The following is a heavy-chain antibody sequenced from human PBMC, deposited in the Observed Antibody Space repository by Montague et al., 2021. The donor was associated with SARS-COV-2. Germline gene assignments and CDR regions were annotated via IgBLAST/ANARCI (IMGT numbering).Heavy chain of an antibody. CDR3: ARGGYYDNTGYYSDYYYNMDV. V-gene: IGHV4-59*01. D-gene: IGHD3-22*01. J-gene: IGHJ6*02. Sequence: SETLSLTCTVSGGSIDSFYWSWIRRPPGKGLEWIGCIFHSGRTYYNPSLKSRVSMSVGTSKNQVPLRLSSLTAADTAVYYCARGGYYDNTGYYSDYYYNMDVWGQGTTVTVSS. CDR1: GGSIDSFY. CDR2: IFHSGRT.